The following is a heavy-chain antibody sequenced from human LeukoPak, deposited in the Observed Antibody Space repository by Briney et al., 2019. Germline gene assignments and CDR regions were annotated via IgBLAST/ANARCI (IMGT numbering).Heavy chain of an antibody. V-gene: IGHV1-24*01. CDR2: LDPEAGEM. J-gene: IGHJ4*02. CDR3: ATGRTWWDLLNY. D-gene: IGHD1-26*01. CDR1: GHTLTELS. Sequence: ASVKVSCKVSGHTLTELSLHWVRQAPGKGLEWMGGLDPEAGEMIYSQKFQGRVTKTEDTSTDIAYMEMSSLRSEDTAVYYCATGRTWWDLLNYWGQGTLVTVSS.